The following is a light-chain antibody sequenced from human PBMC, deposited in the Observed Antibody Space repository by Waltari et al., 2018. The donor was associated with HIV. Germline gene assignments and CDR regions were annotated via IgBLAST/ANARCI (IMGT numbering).Light chain of an antibody. CDR2: DAS. J-gene: IGKJ4*01. V-gene: IGKV3-11*01. CDR1: QSVSSY. Sequence: EIVLTQSPATLSLSPGERPTLSCRASQSVSSYLAWYQQKPGQAPRLLIYDASNRATGIPARFSGSGSGTDFTLTISSLEPEDVAVYYCQQRSNWPTFGGGTKVEIK. CDR3: QQRSNWPT.